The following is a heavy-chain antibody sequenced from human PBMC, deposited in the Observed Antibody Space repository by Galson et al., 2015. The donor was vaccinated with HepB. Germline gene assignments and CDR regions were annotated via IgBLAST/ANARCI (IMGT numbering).Heavy chain of an antibody. Sequence: SLRLSCAASGFTFSSYAMHWVRQAPGKGLEWVANIKQDGSEKYYVDSVKGRFTISRDNAKNSLYLQMNSLRAEDTAVYYCARLGYSSGWKPFDYWGQGTLVTVSS. V-gene: IGHV3-7*03. CDR1: GFTFSSYA. D-gene: IGHD6-19*01. CDR2: IKQDGSEK. J-gene: IGHJ4*02. CDR3: ARLGYSSGWKPFDY.